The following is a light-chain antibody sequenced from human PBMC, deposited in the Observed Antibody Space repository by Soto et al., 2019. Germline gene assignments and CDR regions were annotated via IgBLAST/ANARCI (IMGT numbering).Light chain of an antibody. CDR1: QGISTY. CDR3: QQYNSAPRT. Sequence: DIQMTQSPSSLSASVGDRVTITCRASQGISTYLAWYQQKPGKVPKLLIYAASTLQSGVPSRFSGSGSGADFTLTISSQQPEDVATYYCQQYNSAPRTFGQGAKLDI. V-gene: IGKV1-27*01. CDR2: AAS. J-gene: IGKJ1*01.